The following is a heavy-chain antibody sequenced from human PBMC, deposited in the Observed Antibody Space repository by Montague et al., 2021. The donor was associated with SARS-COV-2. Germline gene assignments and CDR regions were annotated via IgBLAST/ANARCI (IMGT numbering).Heavy chain of an antibody. J-gene: IGHJ4*02. Sequence: SLRLSCAVSGFTFGSYAMHWVRQAPGKGLEWVAVISYDGSNKYYADSVKGRFTISRDNSKNTLYLQMNSLRAEDTAVYYCARPALESYSKSWYLDYWGQGTLVTVSS. V-gene: IGHV3-30*04. CDR2: ISYDGSNK. CDR1: GFTFGSYA. D-gene: IGHD6-13*01. CDR3: ARPALESYSKSWYLDY.